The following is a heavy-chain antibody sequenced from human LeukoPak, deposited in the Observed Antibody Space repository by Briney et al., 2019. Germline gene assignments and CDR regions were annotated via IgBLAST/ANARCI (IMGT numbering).Heavy chain of an antibody. V-gene: IGHV3-23*01. D-gene: IGHD2-21*02. Sequence: GGSLRLSCAASGVTLSSYAMSWASQAPGKGLEWVSGISSSGSGGNTYYADSVKGRFTISRDSSKNTLFLQMNSLRAEDTAVYYCANPTGAYCGGDCYSSWGVVEYFQHWGQGTLVTVSS. CDR2: ISSSGSGGNT. CDR3: ANPTGAYCGGDCYSSWGVVEYFQH. CDR1: GVTLSSYA. J-gene: IGHJ1*01.